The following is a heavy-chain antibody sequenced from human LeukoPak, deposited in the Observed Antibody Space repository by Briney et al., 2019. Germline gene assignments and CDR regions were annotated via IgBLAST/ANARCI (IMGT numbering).Heavy chain of an antibody. Sequence: GGSLRLSCAASGFTFSSYGMSWVRQAPGKGLEWVSAISGSGGSTYYADSVKGRFTISRDNSKNTLYLQMNSLRAEDTAVYYCAKDGCPSCYSSYYYYMDVWGKGTTVTISS. CDR3: AKDGCPSCYSSYYYYMDV. CDR1: GFTFSSYG. J-gene: IGHJ6*03. V-gene: IGHV3-23*01. CDR2: ISGSGGST. D-gene: IGHD2-15*01.